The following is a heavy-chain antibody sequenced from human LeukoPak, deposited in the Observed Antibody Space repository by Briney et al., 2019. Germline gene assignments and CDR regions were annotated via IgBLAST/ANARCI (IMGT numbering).Heavy chain of an antibody. D-gene: IGHD4-23*01. CDR1: GFTFSSYA. CDR2: ISTRAAIT. Sequence: GRSLRLSCAASGFTFSSYAMDWVRQAPGKGLEWIAYISTRAAITYYVDSVKGRFTISADNAKNSLYLQMNSLRPDDTALYYCARGGDYAGVAALLDLWGQGTPVTVSS. V-gene: IGHV3-48*03. CDR3: ARGGDYAGVAALLDL. J-gene: IGHJ4*02.